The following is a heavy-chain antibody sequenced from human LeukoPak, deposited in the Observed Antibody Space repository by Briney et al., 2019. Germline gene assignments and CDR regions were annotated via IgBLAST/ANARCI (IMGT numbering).Heavy chain of an antibody. V-gene: IGHV1-69*05. CDR2: IIPIFGTA. D-gene: IGHD6-6*01. CDR3: ARHLYSSSPNVPNYYYYYYYMDV. Sequence: GASVKVSCKASGGTFSSYAISWVRQAPGQGLEWMGGIIPIFGTANYAQKFQGRVTITTDESTSTAYMELSSLRSEDTAVYYCARHLYSSSPNVPNYYYYYYYMDVRGKGTTVTVSS. J-gene: IGHJ6*03. CDR1: GGTFSSYA.